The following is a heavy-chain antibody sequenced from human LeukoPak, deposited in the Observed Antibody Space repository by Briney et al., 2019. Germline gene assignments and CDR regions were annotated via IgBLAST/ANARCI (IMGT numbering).Heavy chain of an antibody. J-gene: IGHJ4*02. V-gene: IGHV3-43D*03. CDR3: AKDQGLRITMVRGVIRIGYFDY. D-gene: IGHD3-10*01. Sequence: GGSLRLSCAASGFTFDDYAMHWVRQAPGKGLEWVSLISWDGGSTYYADSVKGRFTISRDNSKNSLYLQMNSLRAEDTALYYCAKDQGLRITMVRGVIRIGYFDYWGQGTLVTVSS. CDR2: ISWDGGST. CDR1: GFTFDDYA.